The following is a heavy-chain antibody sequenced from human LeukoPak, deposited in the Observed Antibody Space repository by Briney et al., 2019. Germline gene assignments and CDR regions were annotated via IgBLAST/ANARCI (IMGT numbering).Heavy chain of an antibody. D-gene: IGHD1-1*01. CDR3: ARDQGGLERALDY. J-gene: IGHJ4*02. CDR2: INHSGST. V-gene: IGHV4-34*01. CDR1: GGSFSGYY. Sequence: PSETLSLTCAVYGGSFSGYYWSWIRQPPGKGLEWIGEINHSGSTNYNPSLKSRVTMSVDTSKNQFSLKLSSVTAADTAVYYCARDQGGLERALDYWGQGTLVTVSS.